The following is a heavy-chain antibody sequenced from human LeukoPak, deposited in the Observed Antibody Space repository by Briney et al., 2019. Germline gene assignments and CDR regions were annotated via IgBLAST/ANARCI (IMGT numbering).Heavy chain of an antibody. CDR2: ITWNSDDM. CDR1: GFSFEAYG. Sequence: GGSLRLSCAASGFSFEAYGMYWVRQAPGKGLEWVSGITWNSDDMAYADSVKGRFTISRENAKNCLYLQMNSLTVEDTALYYCTRVTSWRTGFDYWGQGTLVTVSS. D-gene: IGHD1-1*01. V-gene: IGHV3-9*01. CDR3: TRVTSWRTGFDY. J-gene: IGHJ4*02.